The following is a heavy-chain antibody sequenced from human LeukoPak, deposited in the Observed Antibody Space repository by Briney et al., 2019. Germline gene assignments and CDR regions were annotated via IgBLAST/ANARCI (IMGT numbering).Heavy chain of an antibody. D-gene: IGHD3-10*01. V-gene: IGHV3-30*04. CDR2: ISYDGSNR. CDR3: ASRRGMVRGPIDY. J-gene: IGHJ4*02. CDR1: GFTFSSYA. Sequence: GGSLRLSCAASGFTFSSYAMHWVRQAPGKGLEWVAVISYDGSNRYYADSVKGRFTISRDNSKNTLYLQMNSLRAEDTAVYYCASRRGMVRGPIDYWGQGTLVTVSS.